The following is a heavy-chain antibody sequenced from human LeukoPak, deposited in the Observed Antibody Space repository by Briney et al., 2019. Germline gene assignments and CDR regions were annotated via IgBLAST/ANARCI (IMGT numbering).Heavy chain of an antibody. J-gene: IGHJ4*02. Sequence: GGSLKLSCAASGFTFSRDSMNWVRQAPGKGLEWVSYINGGGSPIYYADSVRGRFTISRDNVKNSLYLQMNSLRAEDTAMYYCVRDNPRCCGVVPANIDDYWGQGTLVTVSS. CDR1: GFTFSRDS. V-gene: IGHV3-48*01. CDR2: INGGGSPI. CDR3: VRDNPRCCGVVPANIDDY. D-gene: IGHD2-15*01.